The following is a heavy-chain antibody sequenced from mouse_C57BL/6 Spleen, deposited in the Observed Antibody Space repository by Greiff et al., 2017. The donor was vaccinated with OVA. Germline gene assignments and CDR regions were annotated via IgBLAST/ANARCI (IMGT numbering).Heavy chain of an antibody. CDR2: ISSGGSYT. CDR3: ARDDYDGFAY. V-gene: IGHV5-6*01. J-gene: IGHJ3*01. D-gene: IGHD2-4*01. CDR1: GFTFSSYG. Sequence: DVQLVESGGDLVKPGGSLKLSCAASGFTFSSYGMSWVRQTPDKRLEWVATISSGGSYTYYPDSVKGRFTISRDNAKNTLYLQMSSLKSEDTAMYYCARDDYDGFAYWGQGTLVTVSA.